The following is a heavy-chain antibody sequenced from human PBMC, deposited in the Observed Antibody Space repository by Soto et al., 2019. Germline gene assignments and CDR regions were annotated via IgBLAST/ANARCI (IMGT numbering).Heavy chain of an antibody. Sequence: QVQLVQSGAEVKKPGASVKVSCKASGYNFNNYGVTWVRQAPGQGLEWMGWIGVYNGNTKYPQKVQGRVTVTADTSTSTAYMELRSLTSDDTAVYYCARNIAGGEDIWGHGTMVTVSS. CDR1: GYNFNNYG. J-gene: IGHJ3*02. CDR3: ARNIAGGEDI. D-gene: IGHD1-26*01. CDR2: IGVYNGNT. V-gene: IGHV1-18*01.